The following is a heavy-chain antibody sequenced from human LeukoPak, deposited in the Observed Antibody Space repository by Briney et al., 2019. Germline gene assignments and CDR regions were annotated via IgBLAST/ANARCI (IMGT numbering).Heavy chain of an antibody. D-gene: IGHD6-6*01. CDR2: IIPILGIA. J-gene: IGHJ4*02. CDR3: ARDLENLEYSSSDDDY. V-gene: IGHV1-69*04. Sequence: PTASVKVSCKASGYTFTSYGISWVRQAPGQGLEWMGRIIPILGIANYAQKFQGRVTITADKSTSTAYMELSSLRSEDTAVYYCARDLENLEYSSSDDDYWGQGTLVTVSS. CDR1: GYTFTSYG.